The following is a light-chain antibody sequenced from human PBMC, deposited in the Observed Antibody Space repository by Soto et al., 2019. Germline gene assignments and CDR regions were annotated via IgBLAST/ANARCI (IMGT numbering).Light chain of an antibody. V-gene: IGKV3-11*01. CDR3: QQRSNWPSIFT. CDR1: QSVSTS. Sequence: EIVLTQSPATLSLSPGERATLSCRASQSVSTSLAWYQQKPGQAPRLLMYDASNRATGIPARFSGSGSGTDFTLTISSLEPEDFAVYYCQQRSNWPSIFTFGPGTKVDIK. CDR2: DAS. J-gene: IGKJ3*01.